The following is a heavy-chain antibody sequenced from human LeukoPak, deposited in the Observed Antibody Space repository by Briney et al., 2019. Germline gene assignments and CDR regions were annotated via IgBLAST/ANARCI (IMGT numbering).Heavy chain of an antibody. CDR2: INHSGST. J-gene: IGHJ6*03. D-gene: IGHD5-18*01. Sequence: SETLSLTCAVYGGSFSGYYWSWIRQPPGKGLEWIGEINHSGSTNYNPSLKSRVTISVDTSKNQFSLKLSSVTAADTAVYYCARGNTAMAPPYYYYYMDVWGKGTTVTVSS. CDR3: ARGNTAMAPPYYYYYMDV. V-gene: IGHV4-34*01. CDR1: GGSFSGYY.